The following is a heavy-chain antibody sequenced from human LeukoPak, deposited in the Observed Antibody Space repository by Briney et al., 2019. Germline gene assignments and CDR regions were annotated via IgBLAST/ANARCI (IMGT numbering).Heavy chain of an antibody. CDR1: GFTFSNSV. V-gene: IGHV3-30-3*01. D-gene: IGHD2-2*01. J-gene: IGHJ6*02. CDR3: ARDRALYCSSTSCYYYGMDV. Sequence: PGGSLRLSCAASGFTFSNSVMHWVRQAPGKGLEWVAVIPYDGSNKYYADSVKGRFTISRDNSKNTLYLQMNSLRAEDTAVYYCARDRALYCSSTSCYYYGMDVWGQGTTVTVSS. CDR2: IPYDGSNK.